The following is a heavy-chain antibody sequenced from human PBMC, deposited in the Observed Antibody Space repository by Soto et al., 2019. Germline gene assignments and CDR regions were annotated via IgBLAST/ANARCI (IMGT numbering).Heavy chain of an antibody. CDR3: TRGGTGGSCIAGACQSAMDV. J-gene: IGHJ6*02. CDR1: GFTFRTYS. V-gene: IGHV3-21*01. Sequence: EVQLVESGGGLVKPGGSLRLSCEVSGFTFRTYSMNWVRQAPGKGLGWVSSISSRGTYIYYADSVNGRFTISSDNAKNSMSLQVSSLRVEATAVYYCTRGGTGGSCIAGACQSAMDVWGQGTTVTVSS. D-gene: IGHD2-8*02. CDR2: ISSRGTYI.